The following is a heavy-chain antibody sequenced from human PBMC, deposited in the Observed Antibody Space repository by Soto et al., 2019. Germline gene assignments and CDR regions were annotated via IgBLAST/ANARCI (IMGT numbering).Heavy chain of an antibody. CDR3: ARAICSGGSCYSSGFDY. D-gene: IGHD2-15*01. Sequence: PGGSLRLSCAASGFTFSSYDMHWVRQATGKGLEWVSAIGTAGDTYYPGSVKGRFTISRENAKNSLYLQMNSLRAGDTAVYYCARAICSGGSCYSSGFDYWGQGTLVTVSS. CDR2: IGTAGDT. J-gene: IGHJ4*02. V-gene: IGHV3-13*01. CDR1: GFTFSSYD.